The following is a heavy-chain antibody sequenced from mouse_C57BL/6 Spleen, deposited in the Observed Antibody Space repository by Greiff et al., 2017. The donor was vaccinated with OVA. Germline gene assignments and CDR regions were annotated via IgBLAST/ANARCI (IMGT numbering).Heavy chain of an antibody. Sequence: VQLQQSGPELVKPGASVKISCKASGYTFTDYYMNWVKQSHGKSLEWIGDINPNNGGTSYNQKFKGKATSTVDKSSSTAYMELRSLTSEDSAVYYCARRGYYGDYFDYWGQGTTLTVSA. CDR3: ARRGYYGDYFDY. D-gene: IGHD1-1*01. CDR1: GYTFTDYY. CDR2: INPNNGGT. J-gene: IGHJ2*01. V-gene: IGHV1-26*01.